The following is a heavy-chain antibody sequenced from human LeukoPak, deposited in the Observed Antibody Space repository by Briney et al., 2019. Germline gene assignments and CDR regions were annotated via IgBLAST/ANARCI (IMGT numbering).Heavy chain of an antibody. Sequence: GSLRLSCAASGFTVSDNNMIWVRQAPGKGLEWVSTLHRDGSVRYADSVNGRFTISRDDSKNTLSLLMSSLRDEDTAVYYCVRVHGGGYWGQGTLVTVSS. CDR2: LHRDGSV. CDR3: VRVHGGGY. J-gene: IGHJ4*02. D-gene: IGHD3-16*01. CDR1: GFTVSDNN. V-gene: IGHV3-53*01.